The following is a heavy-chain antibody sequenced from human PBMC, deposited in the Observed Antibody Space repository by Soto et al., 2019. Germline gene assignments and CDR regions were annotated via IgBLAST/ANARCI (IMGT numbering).Heavy chain of an antibody. V-gene: IGHV3-48*03. CDR1: GFTFSSYE. Sequence: PGGSLRLSCAASGFTFSSYEMNWVRQAPGKGLEWVSYISSSGSTIYYADSVKGRFTISRDNAKNSLYLQMNSLRAEDTAVYYCAGEPDYDFWSGYSRRFEQEWGQGTTVTVSS. D-gene: IGHD3-3*01. CDR2: ISSSGSTI. J-gene: IGHJ6*02. CDR3: AGEPDYDFWSGYSRRFEQE.